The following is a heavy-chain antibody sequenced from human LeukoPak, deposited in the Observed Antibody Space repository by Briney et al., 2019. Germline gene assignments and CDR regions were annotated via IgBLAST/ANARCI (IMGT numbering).Heavy chain of an antibody. Sequence: PSETLSPTCTVSGGSISSYYWSWIRQPAGKGLEWIGRFYTSWNTNYNPSLKSRVTMSIDTSKNQFSLKLSSVTAADTAVYYCATGGSYYNYWGQGTLVTVSS. J-gene: IGHJ4*02. D-gene: IGHD1-26*01. CDR3: ATGGSYYNY. V-gene: IGHV4-4*07. CDR1: GGSISSYY. CDR2: FYTSWNT.